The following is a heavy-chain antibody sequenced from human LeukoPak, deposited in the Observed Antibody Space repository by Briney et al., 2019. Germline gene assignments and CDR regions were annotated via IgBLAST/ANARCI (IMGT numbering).Heavy chain of an antibody. V-gene: IGHV3-48*03. CDR2: ISSSGSTI. J-gene: IGHJ6*02. CDR1: GFTFSSYE. CDR3: ARESRYSGYDYYYYYGMDV. D-gene: IGHD5-12*01. Sequence: GGSLRLSCAASGFTFSSYEMNWVRQAPGKGLEWVSYISSSGSTIYYADSVKGRFTISRDNAKNSLYLQMNSLRAEDTAVYYCARESRYSGYDYYYYYGMDVWGQGTTVTVSS.